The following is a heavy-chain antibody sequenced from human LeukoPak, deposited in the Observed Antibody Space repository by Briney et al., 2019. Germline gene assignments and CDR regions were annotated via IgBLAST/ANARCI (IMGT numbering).Heavy chain of an antibody. D-gene: IGHD3-16*01. Sequence: SETLSLTCTVSGGSISSGSYYWSWIRQPAGKGLEWIGRIYTSGSTNYNPSLKSRVTISVDTSENQFSLKLSSVTAADTAVYYCARVKDPGGYYYYYYMDVWGKGTTVTVSS. J-gene: IGHJ6*03. V-gene: IGHV4-61*02. CDR3: ARVKDPGGYYYYYYMDV. CDR2: IYTSGST. CDR1: GGSISSGSYY.